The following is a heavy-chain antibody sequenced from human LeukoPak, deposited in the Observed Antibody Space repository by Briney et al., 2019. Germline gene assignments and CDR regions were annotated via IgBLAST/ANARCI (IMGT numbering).Heavy chain of an antibody. V-gene: IGHV4-38-2*02. Sequence: PSETLSLTCTVSGYSISSGYYWGWIRQPPGKGLEWIGSIYHSGSTYYNPSLKSRVTIPVDTSKNQFSLKLSSVTAADTAVYYCARYGYCTNGVCFYFDYWGQGTLVTVSS. CDR3: ARYGYCTNGVCFYFDY. D-gene: IGHD2-8*01. CDR1: GYSISSGYY. CDR2: IYHSGST. J-gene: IGHJ4*02.